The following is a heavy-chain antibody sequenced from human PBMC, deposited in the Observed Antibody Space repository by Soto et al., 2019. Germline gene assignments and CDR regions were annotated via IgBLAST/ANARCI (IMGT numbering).Heavy chain of an antibody. D-gene: IGHD6-19*01. J-gene: IGHJ4*02. Sequence: GSLRLSCAASGFTFSSYAMSWVRQAPGKGLEWVSAISGSGGSTDYAAPVKGRFTISRDDSKNTLYLQMNSLKTEDTAVYYCTITRRDGWAYYFDYWGQGTLVTVSS. CDR2: ISGSGGST. V-gene: IGHV3-23*01. CDR3: TITRRDGWAYYFDY. CDR1: GFTFSSYA.